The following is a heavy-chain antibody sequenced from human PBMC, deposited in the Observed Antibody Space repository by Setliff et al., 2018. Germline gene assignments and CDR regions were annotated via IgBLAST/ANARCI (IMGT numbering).Heavy chain of an antibody. CDR2: IIPIFGTA. CDR1: GGTFSSYA. J-gene: IGHJ6*02. V-gene: IGHV1-69*05. CDR3: ARDSRGLVPAAIEGSYYYYGMDV. D-gene: IGHD2-2*02. Sequence: SVKVSCKASGGTFSSYAISWVRQAPGQGLEWMGRIIPIFGTANYAQKFQGRVTITRDTSASTGYMELSSLRSEDTAVYYCARDSRGLVPAAIEGSYYYYGMDVWGQGTTVTVSS.